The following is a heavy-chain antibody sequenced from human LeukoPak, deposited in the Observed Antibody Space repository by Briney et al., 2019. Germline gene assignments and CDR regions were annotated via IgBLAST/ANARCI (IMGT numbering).Heavy chain of an antibody. CDR3: ARGGYKTYYDYVWGSYRSLFFDY. V-gene: IGHV1-18*01. CDR1: GYTFTSYG. CDR2: ISAYNGNT. J-gene: IGHJ4*02. Sequence: ASVKVSCKASGYTFTSYGISWVRQAPGQGLEWMGWISAYNGNTNYAQKLQGRVTMTTDTSTSTAYMELRSLRSDDTAVYYCARGGYKTYYDYVWGSYRSLFFDYWGQGTLVTVSS. D-gene: IGHD3-16*02.